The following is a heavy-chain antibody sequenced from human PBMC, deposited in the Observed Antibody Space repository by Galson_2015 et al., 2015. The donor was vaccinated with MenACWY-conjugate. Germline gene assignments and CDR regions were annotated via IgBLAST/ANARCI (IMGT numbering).Heavy chain of an antibody. Sequence: SLRLSCAASGFTFSSYGMHWVRQAPGKGLEWVAVISYDGSNKYYADSVKGRFTISRDNSKNTLYLQMNSLRAEDTAVYYCARVGTAVFPSSYEPHFDYWGQGTLVTVSS. D-gene: IGHD3-10*01. V-gene: IGHV3-30*03. CDR2: ISYDGSNK. CDR3: ARVGTAVFPSSYEPHFDY. J-gene: IGHJ4*02. CDR1: GFTFSSYG.